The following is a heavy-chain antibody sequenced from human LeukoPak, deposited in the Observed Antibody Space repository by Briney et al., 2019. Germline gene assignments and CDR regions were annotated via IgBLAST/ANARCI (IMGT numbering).Heavy chain of an antibody. Sequence: GGSLRHSCAASGFTFSRYGIHWVRQAPGKGLEWVAVIWYDGSNKYYADAVKGRFTISRDNSKDTLYLQMNSLRAEDTAVYYCARGWLNYYYGMDVWGQGTTVTVSS. V-gene: IGHV3-33*01. D-gene: IGHD5-12*01. CDR3: ARGWLNYYYGMDV. J-gene: IGHJ6*02. CDR2: IWYDGSNK. CDR1: GFTFSRYG.